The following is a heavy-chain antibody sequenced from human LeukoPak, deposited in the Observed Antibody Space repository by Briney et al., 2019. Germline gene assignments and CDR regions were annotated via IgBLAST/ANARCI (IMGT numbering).Heavy chain of an antibody. D-gene: IGHD5-24*01. CDR1: GGSISSGGYY. CDR3: ARDDGYSAFDY. J-gene: IGHJ4*02. V-gene: IGHV4-31*03. CDR2: IYYSGST. Sequence: SQTLSLTGTVSGGSISSGGYYWSWIRQHPGKGLEWIGYIYYSGSTYYNPSLKSRVTISVDTSKNQFSLKLSSVTAADTAVYYCARDDGYSAFDYWGQGTLVTVSS.